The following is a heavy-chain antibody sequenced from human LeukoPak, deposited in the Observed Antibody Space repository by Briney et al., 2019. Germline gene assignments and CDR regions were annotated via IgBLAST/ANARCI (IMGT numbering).Heavy chain of an antibody. CDR1: GYTFTVYY. V-gene: IGHV1-2*02. J-gene: IGHJ4*02. Sequence: ASVKVSCKASGYTFTVYYMHWVRQAPGQGREWMGWIKPNSGGTNYAQKFQGRVTMTRETSISTAYMELSRLRSDDTAVYYCAREDDILTRGTDYWGQGTLVTVSS. CDR3: AREDDILTRGTDY. CDR2: IKPNSGGT. D-gene: IGHD3-9*01.